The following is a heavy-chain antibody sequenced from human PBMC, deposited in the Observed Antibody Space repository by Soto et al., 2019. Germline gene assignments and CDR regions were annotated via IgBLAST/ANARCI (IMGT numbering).Heavy chain of an antibody. CDR1: GFTFSSYG. CDR2: ISYDGSNK. Sequence: QVQLVESGGGVVQPGRSLRLSCAASGFTFSSYGMHWVRQAPGKGLEWVAVISYDGSNKYYADSVKGRFTISRDNSKNTLYLQVNSLRAEDTAVYYCAKDLGDYGDYIDYWGQGTLVTVSS. D-gene: IGHD4-17*01. CDR3: AKDLGDYGDYIDY. V-gene: IGHV3-30*18. J-gene: IGHJ4*02.